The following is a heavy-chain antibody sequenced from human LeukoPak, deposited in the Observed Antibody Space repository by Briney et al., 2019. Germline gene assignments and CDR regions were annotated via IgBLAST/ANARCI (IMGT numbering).Heavy chain of an antibody. CDR1: GASISTGTSY. CDR2: IYHSGYT. D-gene: IGHD3-16*01. CDR3: ARRPLDYDYVWGPFDY. V-gene: IGHV4-39*01. J-gene: IGHJ4*02. Sequence: SQTLSLTCNVSGASISTGTSYWGWIRQPPGRGLEWIGSIYHSGYTYYNPSLESRVTISVDTSKNQFSLKLSSVTAADTAVYYCARRPLDYDYVWGPFDYWGQGTLVTVSS.